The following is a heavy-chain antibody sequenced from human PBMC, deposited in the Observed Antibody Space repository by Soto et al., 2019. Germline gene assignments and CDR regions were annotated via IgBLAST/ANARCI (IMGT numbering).Heavy chain of an antibody. V-gene: IGHV3-23*01. J-gene: IGHJ4*02. CDR3: SKDGPDDVYEDY. CDR1: GFTFSSYA. CDR2: ISGSGGST. Sequence: EVQLLESGGGLVQPGGSLRLSCAASGFTFSSYAMSWVRQAPGKGLEWVSAISGSGGSTYYAESVKGRFTISRDNSKNKRYLQMNSLRAEDTAVYYCSKDGPDDVYEDYLGQGTLVTVSS. D-gene: IGHD1-1*01.